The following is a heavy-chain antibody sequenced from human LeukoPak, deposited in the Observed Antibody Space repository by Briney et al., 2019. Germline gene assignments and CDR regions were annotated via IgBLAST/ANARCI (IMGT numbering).Heavy chain of an antibody. CDR2: LSYDGSNK. V-gene: IGHV3-30*03. Sequence: PGRSLRLSCAASGFTFSSYGMHWVRQAPGKGLEWVALLSYDGSNKYYADSVKGRFTISRDNSKSTLFLQMNSLTAGDAAVYYCARNPVAKYYFDYWGQGTLVTVSS. J-gene: IGHJ4*02. CDR3: ARNPVAKYYFDY. D-gene: IGHD2-15*01. CDR1: GFTFSSYG.